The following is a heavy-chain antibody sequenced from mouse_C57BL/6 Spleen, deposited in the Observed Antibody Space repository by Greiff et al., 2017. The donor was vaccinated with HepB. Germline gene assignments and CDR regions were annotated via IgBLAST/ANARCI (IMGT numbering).Heavy chain of an antibody. D-gene: IGHD1-1*01. CDR1: GYAFSSSW. V-gene: IGHV1-82*01. Sequence: VQVVESGPELVKPGASVKISCKASGYAFSSSWMNWVKQRPGKGLEWIGRIYPGDGDTNYNGKFKGKATLTADKSSSTAYMQLSSLTSEDSAVYFCANYYGSSYRFAYWGQGTLVTVSA. CDR2: IYPGDGDT. CDR3: ANYYGSSYRFAY. J-gene: IGHJ3*01.